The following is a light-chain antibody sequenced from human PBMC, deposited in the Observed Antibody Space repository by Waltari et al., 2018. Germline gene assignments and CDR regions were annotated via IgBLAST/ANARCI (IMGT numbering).Light chain of an antibody. CDR2: AAS. CDR1: QGIRND. J-gene: IGKJ4*01. Sequence: AIQMTQSPSSLSASVGDRITITCRASQGIRNDLGWYQQKPGKAPKLRIYAASSLQSGVPSRFSGGGSCTDFTLTISSLQPEDFATYYCLHDYTYPLTFGGGTKVEIK. V-gene: IGKV1-6*01. CDR3: LHDYTYPLT.